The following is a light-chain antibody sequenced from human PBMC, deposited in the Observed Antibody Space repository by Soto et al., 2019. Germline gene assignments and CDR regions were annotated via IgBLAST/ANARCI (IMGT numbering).Light chain of an antibody. CDR3: SSFTNTITRYA. J-gene: IGLJ1*01. CDR1: SIDVGGYNY. CDR2: EVS. Sequence: QSSLTQPAAVSGSPGQSITISCTGTSIDVGGYNYVPWFQHHPGKAPKLIIYEVSYRPSGVSNRFSGSKSGDTASLTISGLQAEDEADYYCSSFTNTITRYAFGPGTKVTVL. V-gene: IGLV2-14*01.